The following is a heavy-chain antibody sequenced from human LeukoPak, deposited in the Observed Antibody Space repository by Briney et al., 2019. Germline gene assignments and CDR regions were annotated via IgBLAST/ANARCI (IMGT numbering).Heavy chain of an antibody. J-gene: IGHJ5*02. CDR2: IYYSGST. D-gene: IGHD6-6*01. CDR3: AGGRGYSSSSRRFDP. V-gene: IGHV4-30-4*08. CDR1: GGSISSGDYC. Sequence: SQTLSLTCTVSGGSISSGDYCWSWIRQPPGKGLEWIGYIYYSGSTYYNPSLKSRVTISVDTSKNQFSLKLSSVTAADTAVYYCAGGRGYSSSSRRFDPWGQGTLVTVSS.